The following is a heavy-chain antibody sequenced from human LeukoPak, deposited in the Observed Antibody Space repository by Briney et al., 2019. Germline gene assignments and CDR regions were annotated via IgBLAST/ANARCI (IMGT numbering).Heavy chain of an antibody. CDR3: ARTPTPYCGGDCYDFDY. V-gene: IGHV3-21*01. Sequence: GGSLRLSCAASGFAFSSYSMNWVRQAPGKGLEWVSSISSSSSYIYYADSVKGRFTISRDNAKNSLYLQMNSLRAEDTAVYYCARTPTPYCGGDCYDFDYWGQGTLVTVSS. J-gene: IGHJ4*02. CDR2: ISSSSSYI. CDR1: GFAFSSYS. D-gene: IGHD2-21*02.